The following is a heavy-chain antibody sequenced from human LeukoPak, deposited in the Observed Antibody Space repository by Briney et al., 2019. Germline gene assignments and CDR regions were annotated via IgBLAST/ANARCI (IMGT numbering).Heavy chain of an antibody. Sequence: EASVKVSCKASGYTFTSYGISWVRQAPGQGLEWMGWISAYNGNTNYAQKLQGRVTMTTDTSTSTAYMELRSLRSEDTAVYYCARDWGMTTVILSNWFDPWGQGTLVTVSS. CDR3: ARDWGMTTVILSNWFDP. D-gene: IGHD4-17*01. J-gene: IGHJ5*02. CDR1: GYTFTSYG. V-gene: IGHV1-18*01. CDR2: ISAYNGNT.